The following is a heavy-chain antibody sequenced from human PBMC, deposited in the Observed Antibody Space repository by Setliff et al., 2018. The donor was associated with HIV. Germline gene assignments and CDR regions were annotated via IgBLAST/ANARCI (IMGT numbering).Heavy chain of an antibody. V-gene: IGHV3-66*02. D-gene: IGHD3-3*01. J-gene: IGHJ4*02. CDR3: ARVRLYNTALDY. Sequence: PGGSLRLSCAASGFSVSNWVRQAPGKGLEWVAVSYPGGRTYHAASVKGRFTVSRDTSKNTLFLQMNSLRPEDTAVYYCARVRLYNTALDYWGQGTLVTVSS. CDR1: GFSVSN. CDR2: SYPGGRT.